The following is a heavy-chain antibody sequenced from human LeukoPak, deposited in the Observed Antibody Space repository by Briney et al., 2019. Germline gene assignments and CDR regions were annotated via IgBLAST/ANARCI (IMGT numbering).Heavy chain of an antibody. J-gene: IGHJ4*02. Sequence: SQTLSLTCAISVDSVSGSPAVWNWIRQSPSRGLEWLGRAYYRSKWHIDYAVSVKGRITITPDTSKNQFSLQLNSVTPEDTAVYYCARGAVRGGTNFNYWGQGTLVTVSS. CDR2: AYYRSKWHI. D-gene: IGHD3-10*01. V-gene: IGHV6-1*01. CDR3: ARGAVRGGTNFNY. CDR1: VDSVSGSPAV.